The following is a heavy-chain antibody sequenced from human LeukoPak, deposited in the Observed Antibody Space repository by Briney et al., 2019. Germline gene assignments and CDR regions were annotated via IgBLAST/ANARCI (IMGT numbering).Heavy chain of an antibody. V-gene: IGHV1-24*01. D-gene: IGHD2-2*01. CDR3: ATDRDIVAVPAALGY. CDR1: GYTFTSYD. Sequence: ASVKVSCKASGYTFTSYDINWVRQTPGKGLEWMGGFDPEDGETIYAQKFQGRVTMTEDTSTDTAYLELSSLKSEDTAVYYCATDRDIVAVPAALGYWGQGTLVTVSS. J-gene: IGHJ4*02. CDR2: FDPEDGET.